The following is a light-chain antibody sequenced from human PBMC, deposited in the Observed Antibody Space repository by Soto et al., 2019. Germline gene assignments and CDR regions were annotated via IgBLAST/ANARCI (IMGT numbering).Light chain of an antibody. J-gene: IGKJ1*01. Sequence: DIQMTQSPSTLSASVGDRVTITCRASQSISTWLAWYQQEPGEPPKLLIYDASSLQSGVPSRFSGSGSGTEFTLTIRRLEPDDFSTYYRQQYSTPWTFGQGTKVEIK. V-gene: IGKV1-5*01. CDR1: QSISTW. CDR2: DAS. CDR3: QQYSTPWT.